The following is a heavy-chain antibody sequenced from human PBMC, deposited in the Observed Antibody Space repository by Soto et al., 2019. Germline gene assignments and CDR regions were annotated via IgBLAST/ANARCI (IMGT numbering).Heavy chain of an antibody. CDR3: VRTGSSSWYWFDP. V-gene: IGHV1-3*01. CDR1: GYTFTSYA. J-gene: IGHJ5*02. CDR2: INAGNGNT. D-gene: IGHD6-13*01. Sequence: QVQLVQSGAEVKKPGASVKVSCKASGYTFTSYAMHWVRQAPGQRLEWMGWINAGNGNTKYSQKFQGRVTITRDTSASTAYMELSSLRSEDTAVYYCVRTGSSSWYWFDPWGQGTLVTVSS.